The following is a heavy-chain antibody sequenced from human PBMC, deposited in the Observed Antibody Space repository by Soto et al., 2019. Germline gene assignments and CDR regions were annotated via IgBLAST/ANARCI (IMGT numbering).Heavy chain of an antibody. CDR2: IRGTTNGGTT. J-gene: IGHJ4*02. D-gene: IGHD3-10*01. CDR3: TTDLKWSGGDY. Sequence: EVQLVESGGGLVKPGGSLRLSCVVSGLTFRDACGNWVRQAPGAGLEWVGRIRGTTNGGTTDYAAHVKGRFTISRDDSKNTVYLQSNSLKVEDTAIYHCTTDLKWSGGDYWGQGTLVSVSS. CDR1: GLTFRDAC. V-gene: IGHV3-15*07.